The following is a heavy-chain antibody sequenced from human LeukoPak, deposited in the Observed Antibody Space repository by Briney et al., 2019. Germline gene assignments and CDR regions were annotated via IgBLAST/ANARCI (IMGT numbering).Heavy chain of an antibody. J-gene: IGHJ4*02. Sequence: SQTLSLTCAISGDSVSSNRVAWNWIRQSPSRGLEWLGRTYYRSKWYNDYAESVRSRITINPDTSKNQFSLQLNSVITEDTAVYYCARDLAGPSGPTLDYWGQGTLVTVSS. CDR3: ARDLAGPSGPTLDY. CDR2: TYYRSKWYN. CDR1: GDSVSSNRVA. D-gene: IGHD1-1*01. V-gene: IGHV6-1*01.